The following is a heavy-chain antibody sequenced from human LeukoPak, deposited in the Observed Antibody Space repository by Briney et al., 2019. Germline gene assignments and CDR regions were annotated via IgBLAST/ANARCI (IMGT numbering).Heavy chain of an antibody. J-gene: IGHJ6*03. V-gene: IGHV4-59*01. D-gene: IGHD6-19*01. CDR2: ISFSGST. Sequence: SETLSLTCTVSSASISSYYWSWIRQPPGKGLEWVGYISFSGSTDYNPSLKSRVTMSLDRSKNQFSLRLTSVTAADTAVYYCARRVTSKAVRPNIYQFMDVWGKGTTVTVSS. CDR1: SASISSYY. CDR3: ARRVTSKAVRPNIYQFMDV.